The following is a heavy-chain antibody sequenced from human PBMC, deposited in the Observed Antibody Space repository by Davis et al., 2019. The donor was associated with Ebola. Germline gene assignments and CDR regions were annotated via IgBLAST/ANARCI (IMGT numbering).Heavy chain of an antibody. CDR3: ARATGTTSTYYYYMDV. V-gene: IGHV1-46*01. J-gene: IGHJ6*03. D-gene: IGHD1-1*01. CDR2: INPSGGST. Sequence: ASVKVSCKASGYTFTGYYMNWVRQAPGQGLEWMGIINPSGGSTSYAQKFQGRVTMTRDTSTSTVYMELISLRSEDTAVYYCARATGTTSTYYYYMDVWGKGTTVTVSS. CDR1: GYTFTGYY.